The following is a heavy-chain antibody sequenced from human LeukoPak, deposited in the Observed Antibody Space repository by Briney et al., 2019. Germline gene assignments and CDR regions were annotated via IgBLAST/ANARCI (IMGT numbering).Heavy chain of an antibody. D-gene: IGHD2-2*01. J-gene: IGHJ6*02. V-gene: IGHV1-69*04. CDR2: IIPILGIA. Sequence: GASVKVSCKASGGTFSSYAISWVRQAPGQGLEWMGRIIPILGIANYAQKFQGRVTITADKSTSTAYMELSSLRSEDTAVYYCARGKYCSSTSCDYYYGMDVWGQGTTVTVSS. CDR3: ARGKYCSSTSCDYYYGMDV. CDR1: GGTFSSYA.